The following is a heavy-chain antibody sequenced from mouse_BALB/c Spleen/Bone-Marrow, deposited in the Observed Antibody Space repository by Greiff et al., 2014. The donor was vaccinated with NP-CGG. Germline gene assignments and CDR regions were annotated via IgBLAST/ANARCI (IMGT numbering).Heavy chain of an antibody. J-gene: IGHJ4*01. CDR3: TRYGNSHYYAVDY. CDR1: GYTFTSYW. Sequence: VQLQQSGAELVRPGASVKLSCRASGYTFTSYWINWVKQRPGQGLEWIGNIYPSDTYTNYNQRFKDKATLTVDKSPSTAYMQLSSPTSEDSAVYYCTRYGNSHYYAVDYWGQGTSVTVSS. D-gene: IGHD1-1*01. CDR2: IYPSDTYT. V-gene: IGHV1-69*02.